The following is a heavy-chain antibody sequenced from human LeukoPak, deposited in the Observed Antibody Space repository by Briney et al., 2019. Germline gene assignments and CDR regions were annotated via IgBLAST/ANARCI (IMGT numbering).Heavy chain of an antibody. J-gene: IGHJ4*02. CDR3: ARDTQLGSFDY. D-gene: IGHD1-1*01. CDR1: GGTFSSYA. Sequence: ASVKVSCKASGGTFSSYAISWVRQAPGQGLEWMGRIIPILGIANYAQKFQGRVTITADKSTSTAYMELSSLRSEDTAVYYCARDTQLGSFDYWGQGSLVTVSS. CDR2: IIPILGIA. V-gene: IGHV1-69*04.